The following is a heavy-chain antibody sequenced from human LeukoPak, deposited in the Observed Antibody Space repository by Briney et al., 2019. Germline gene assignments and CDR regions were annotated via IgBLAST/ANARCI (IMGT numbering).Heavy chain of an antibody. CDR2: IYTSGST. CDR3: ARLPLGYCSSTSCLPGQEDDY. V-gene: IGHV4-4*09. J-gene: IGHJ4*02. D-gene: IGHD2-2*01. CDR1: GGSISSYY. Sequence: SETLSLTCTVSGGSISSYYWSWIRQPPGKGLEWIGYIYTSGSTNYNPSLKSRVTISVDTSKNQFSLKLSSVTAADTAVYYCARLPLGYCSSTSCLPGQEDDYWGQGTLVTVSS.